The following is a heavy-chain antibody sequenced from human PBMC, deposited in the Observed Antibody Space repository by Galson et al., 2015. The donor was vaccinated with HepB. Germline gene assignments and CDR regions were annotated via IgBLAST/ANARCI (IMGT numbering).Heavy chain of an antibody. CDR1: GFTFSSYS. J-gene: IGHJ6*03. D-gene: IGHD2-2*01. Sequence: SLRLSCAASGFTFSSYSMNWVRQAPGKGLEWVSSISSSSSYIYYADSVKGRFTISRGNAKDSLYLQMNSLRAEDTAVYYCARVHQGCSSTSCYSTYYYYYYMDVWGKGTTVTVSS. V-gene: IGHV3-21*01. CDR2: ISSSSSYI. CDR3: ARVHQGCSSTSCYSTYYYYYYMDV.